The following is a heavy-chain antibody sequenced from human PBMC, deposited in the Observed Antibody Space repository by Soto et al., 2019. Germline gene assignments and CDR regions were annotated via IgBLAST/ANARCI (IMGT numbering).Heavy chain of an antibody. D-gene: IGHD3-22*01. CDR3: TTGLSNGYYNFDY. Sequence: GGSLRLSCAASGFPFSNAWMSWVSQAPGKGLEWVGRIKGEADGGTTDYAAPVKGRITISRDHSKDTLYLQMNSLKTEDTAVYYCTTGLSNGYYNFDYWGQGTPVTVSS. CDR1: GFPFSNAW. J-gene: IGHJ4*02. CDR2: IKGEADGGTT. V-gene: IGHV3-15*01.